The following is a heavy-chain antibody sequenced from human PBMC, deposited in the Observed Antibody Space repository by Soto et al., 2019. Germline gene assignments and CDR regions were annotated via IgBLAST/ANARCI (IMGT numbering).Heavy chain of an antibody. Sequence: EVQLLESGGGLVQPGGSLRLSCAASGFTFSSYAMSWVRQAPGKGLEWGSAISGSGGSTYYADSVKGRFTISRDNSKNTLYLQMNSLRAEDTAVYYCAKQPPGRWELYNWFDPWGQGTLVTVSS. V-gene: IGHV3-23*01. CDR2: ISGSGGST. J-gene: IGHJ5*02. CDR3: AKQPPGRWELYNWFDP. D-gene: IGHD1-26*01. CDR1: GFTFSSYA.